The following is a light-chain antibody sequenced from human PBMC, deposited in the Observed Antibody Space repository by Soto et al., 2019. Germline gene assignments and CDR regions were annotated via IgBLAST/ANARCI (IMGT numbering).Light chain of an antibody. J-gene: IGKJ1*01. CDR1: QSISSRY. CDR2: GVS. V-gene: IGKV3D-15*01. Sequence: EIVLTQSPGTLSLSPGERATLSCRASQSISSRYLAWYQQKPGQAPRLLMYGVSSRATGTPARFSGSGSGTEFTLTISSLQSEDFAVYYCQQYNNWPPMFGQGTKVDIK. CDR3: QQYNNWPPM.